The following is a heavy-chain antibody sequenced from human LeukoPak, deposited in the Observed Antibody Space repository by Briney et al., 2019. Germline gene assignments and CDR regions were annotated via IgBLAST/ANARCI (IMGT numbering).Heavy chain of an antibody. Sequence: PSETLSLTCTVSGGSISSYYWSWIRQPAGKGLEWIGRIYTSGSTNYNPSLKSRVTMSVDTSKNQFSPKLSSVTAADTAVYYCAGAPAYYYDSSGSFDYWGQGTLVTVSS. V-gene: IGHV4-4*07. D-gene: IGHD3-22*01. J-gene: IGHJ4*02. CDR2: IYTSGST. CDR1: GGSISSYY. CDR3: AGAPAYYYDSSGSFDY.